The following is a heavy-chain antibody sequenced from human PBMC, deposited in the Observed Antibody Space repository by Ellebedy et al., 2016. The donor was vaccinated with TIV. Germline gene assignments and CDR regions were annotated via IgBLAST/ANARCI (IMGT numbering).Heavy chain of an antibody. V-gene: IGHV3-7*01. J-gene: IGHJ5*02. Sequence: GESLKISCAVSGFTFSSFWMSWVRQAPGKGLEWVANIKQDGSEKYYVESVKGRFTISRDNAKNSLYLRMNSLRAEDTAVYYCARVQNKGWGKWFDPWGQGTLVTVSS. CDR2: IKQDGSEK. CDR3: ARVQNKGWGKWFDP. CDR1: GFTFSSFW. D-gene: IGHD7-27*01.